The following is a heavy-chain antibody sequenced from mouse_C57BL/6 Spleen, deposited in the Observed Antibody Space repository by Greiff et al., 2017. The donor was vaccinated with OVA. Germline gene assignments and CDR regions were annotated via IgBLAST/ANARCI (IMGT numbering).Heavy chain of an antibody. V-gene: IGHV1-54*01. Sequence: QVQLQQSGAELVRPGTSVKVSCKASGYAFTNYLIEWVKQRPGQGLEWIGVINPGSGGTNYNEKFKGKATLTADKSSSPAYMQLSSLTSEDSAVYFCARNWDYAMYYWGQGTSVTVSS. CDR3: ARNWDYAMYY. CDR2: INPGSGGT. J-gene: IGHJ4*01. D-gene: IGHD4-1*01. CDR1: GYAFTNYL.